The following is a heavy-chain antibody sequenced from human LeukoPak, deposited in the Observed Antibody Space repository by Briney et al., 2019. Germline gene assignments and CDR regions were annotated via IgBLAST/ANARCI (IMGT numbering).Heavy chain of an antibody. CDR2: INYSGST. V-gene: IGHV4-59*11. D-gene: IGHD3-10*01. J-gene: IGHJ5*01. CDR3: ARLVWLGESPGSWFDS. Sequence: SETLSLTCSVSGGSITSHFWSWIRHPPGKGLEWIGYINYSGSTNYNPSLKSRVTISPDTSKNQLFLKLNSVTAADTAVYYCARLVWLGESPGSWFDSWGQGTLVTVSS. CDR1: GGSITSHF.